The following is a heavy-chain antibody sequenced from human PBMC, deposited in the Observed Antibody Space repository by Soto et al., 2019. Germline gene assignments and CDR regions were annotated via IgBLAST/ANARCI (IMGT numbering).Heavy chain of an antibody. Sequence: SETLALTCNVSGVSISSGGYYWTRIRQHPGKGLEWIGNIHHSGSTFYNPSLKSRVSISVDTSKNQFSLKLSSVTAADTAVYFCVRGVLSWGQGTLVTVS. D-gene: IGHD3-10*01. CDR3: VRGVLS. CDR1: GVSISSGGYY. CDR2: IHHSGST. V-gene: IGHV4-31*03. J-gene: IGHJ1*01.